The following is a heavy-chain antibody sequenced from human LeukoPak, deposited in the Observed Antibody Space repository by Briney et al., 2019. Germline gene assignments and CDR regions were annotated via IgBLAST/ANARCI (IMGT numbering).Heavy chain of an antibody. CDR1: GFTFSVYA. D-gene: IGHD6-6*01. Sequence: GGSLRLSCAASGFTFSVYAMSWVRQAPGKGLQWVSGISGSGGSTYYADSVKGRFTISRDNSNNTLYLQMNSLRPEDTAVYFCARDRHVPGLYYYYMDVWGKGTTVTVSS. V-gene: IGHV3-23*01. CDR2: ISGSGGST. J-gene: IGHJ6*03. CDR3: ARDRHVPGLYYYYMDV.